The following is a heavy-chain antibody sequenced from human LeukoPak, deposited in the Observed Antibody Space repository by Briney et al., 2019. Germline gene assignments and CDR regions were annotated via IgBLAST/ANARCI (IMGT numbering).Heavy chain of an antibody. J-gene: IGHJ4*02. CDR3: ARDPLTTGPDYFDY. D-gene: IGHD4/OR15-4a*01. Sequence: GGSLRLSCTASGFIFSSYVIHWVRQAPGKGLEWAAVMSTDGNIKIYTDSVKGRFTISRDNSKNTLFLEMNSLKTEDTALYYCARDPLTTGPDYFDYWGQGTLVTVSS. CDR2: MSTDGNIK. CDR1: GFIFSSYV. V-gene: IGHV3-30-3*01.